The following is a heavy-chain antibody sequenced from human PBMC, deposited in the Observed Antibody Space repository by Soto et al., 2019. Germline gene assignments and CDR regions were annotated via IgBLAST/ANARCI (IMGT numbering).Heavy chain of an antibody. CDR3: STRAYDTNGYYRFDP. V-gene: IGHV4-34*01. Sequence: SETLSLTCAVYGGSFSGHSWTWIRQSPGKGLEWIGDINHSGRVNYSPSLKSRVTISLDTSKNQFSLSLSAVTAADTAMYYCSTRAYDTNGYYRFDPWGQGTLVTVS. D-gene: IGHD3-22*01. J-gene: IGHJ5*01. CDR2: INHSGRV. CDR1: GGSFSGHS.